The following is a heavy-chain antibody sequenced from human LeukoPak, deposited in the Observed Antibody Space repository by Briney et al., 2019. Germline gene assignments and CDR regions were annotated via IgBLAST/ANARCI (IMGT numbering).Heavy chain of an antibody. CDR3: AADTAMYYYDSSGYRL. J-gene: IGHJ4*02. CDR2: IVVGSGNT. CDR1: GFTFTSSA. D-gene: IGHD3-22*01. Sequence: SVKVSCKASGFTFTSSAMQWVRQARGQRLEWIGWIVVGSGNTNYAQKFQERVTITRNMSTSTAYMELSSLRSEDTAVYYCAADTAMYYYDSSGYRLWGQGTLVIVS. V-gene: IGHV1-58*02.